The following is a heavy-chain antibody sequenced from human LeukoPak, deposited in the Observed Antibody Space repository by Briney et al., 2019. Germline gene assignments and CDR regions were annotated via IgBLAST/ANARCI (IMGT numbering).Heavy chain of an antibody. CDR2: IYTSGST. J-gene: IGHJ3*02. CDR1: GGSISSYY. Sequence: PSETLSLTCTVSGGSISSYYWSWIRQPAGRGLEWIGRIYTSGSTNYNPSLKSRVTMSVDTSKNQFSLKLSSVTAADTAVYYCARAARYSGSYYEAFDIWGQGTMVTVSS. D-gene: IGHD1-26*01. CDR3: ARAARYSGSYYEAFDI. V-gene: IGHV4-4*07.